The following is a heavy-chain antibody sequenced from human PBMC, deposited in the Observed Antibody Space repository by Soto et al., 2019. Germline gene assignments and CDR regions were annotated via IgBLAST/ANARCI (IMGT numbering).Heavy chain of an antibody. CDR1: GFTFSSYS. V-gene: IGHV3-48*01. CDR2: ISSSSSTI. CDR3: ASVHIGITIGYYYMDV. D-gene: IGHD3-9*01. Sequence: EVQLVESGGGLVQPGGSLRLSCAASGFTFSSYSMNWVRQAPGKGLEWVSYISSSSSTIYYADSVKGRFTISRDNAKNSLYLQMNSLRAEDTAVYYCASVHIGITIGYYYMDVWGKGTTVTVSS. J-gene: IGHJ6*03.